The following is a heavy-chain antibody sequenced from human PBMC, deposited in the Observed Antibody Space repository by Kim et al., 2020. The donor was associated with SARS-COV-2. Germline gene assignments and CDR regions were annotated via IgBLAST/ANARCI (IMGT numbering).Heavy chain of an antibody. D-gene: IGHD3-9*01. V-gene: IGHV4-61*01. J-gene: IGHJ4*02. CDR1: GGSVSSGSYY. CDR3: ARGLRPHLTVAHFDY. Sequence: SETLSLTCTVSGGSVSSGSYYWSWIRQAPGKGLEWIAYIYYSGSTSENPSLKSRLTISVDTSKNQFPLKMSSVTAADTAVYYCARGLRPHLTVAHFDYWGQGTLVTVSS. CDR2: IYYSGST.